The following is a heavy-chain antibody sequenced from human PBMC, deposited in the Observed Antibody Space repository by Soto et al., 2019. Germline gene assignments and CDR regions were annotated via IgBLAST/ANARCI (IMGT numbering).Heavy chain of an antibody. CDR2: ISYDGSNK. Sequence: QVQLVESGGGVVQPGRSLRLSCAASGFTFSSYGMHWVRQAPGKGLEWVAVISYDGSNKYYADSVKGRFTISRDNSKNTPYLQMNRLRAEDTAVYYCAKGLAVAGYYYYGMDVWGQGTTVTVSS. J-gene: IGHJ6*02. CDR3: AKGLAVAGYYYYGMDV. V-gene: IGHV3-30*18. CDR1: GFTFSSYG. D-gene: IGHD6-19*01.